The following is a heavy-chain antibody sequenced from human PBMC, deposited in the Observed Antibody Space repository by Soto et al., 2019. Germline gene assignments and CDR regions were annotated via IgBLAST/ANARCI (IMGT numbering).Heavy chain of an antibody. V-gene: IGHV4-31*11. CDR1: GGSISRGGFY. CDR2: IYYNGDR. D-gene: IGHD1-26*01. J-gene: IGHJ4*02. Sequence: SETLSLTCAVSGGSISRGGFYWGWLRQLPGKGPEWIGYIYYNGDRYYNPSLESRLTIAADTSRNQFSLKLSSVTAADTAVYYCARTVVGAQSQTDYWGQGTLVTVSS. CDR3: ARTVVGAQSQTDY.